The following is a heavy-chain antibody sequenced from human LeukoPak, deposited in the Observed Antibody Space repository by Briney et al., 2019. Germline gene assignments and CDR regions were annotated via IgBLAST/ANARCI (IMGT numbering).Heavy chain of an antibody. CDR2: MHYSGST. J-gene: IGHJ4*02. CDR3: ARGRRLVTAPCYFDY. V-gene: IGHV4-39*07. D-gene: IGHD3-9*01. CDR1: GGSLSSSSYY. Sequence: SETLSLTCTVSGGSLSSSSYYWGWIRQPPGKGLEWIGSMHYSGSTNYNPSLKSRVTISVDTSKNQFSLKLSSVTAADTAVYYCARGRRLVTAPCYFDYWGQGTLVTVSS.